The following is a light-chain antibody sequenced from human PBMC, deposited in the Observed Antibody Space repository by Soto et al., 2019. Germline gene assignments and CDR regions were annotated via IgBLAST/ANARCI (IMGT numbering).Light chain of an antibody. V-gene: IGKV3-20*01. J-gene: IGKJ5*01. Sequence: EIVLTQSPGTLSLSPGDTATLSCRASQSLSSNYLAWYQQRPGQAPKLHIYDISSRATGIPDRFSGSGSGTDFTLTITRLDPEDFAVYYCQQYGGSMTFGQGTRLEIE. CDR2: DIS. CDR1: QSLSSNY. CDR3: QQYGGSMT.